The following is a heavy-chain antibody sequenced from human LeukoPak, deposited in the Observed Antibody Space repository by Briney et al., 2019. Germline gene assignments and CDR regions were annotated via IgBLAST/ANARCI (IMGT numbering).Heavy chain of an antibody. CDR1: GFSFSSYG. Sequence: GGSLRLSCAASGFSFSSYGMSWVRQAPGKGLEWVSAISGSGGTTYYADSVKGRFTISRDNSKNTLYLQMNSLRAEDTAVYYCATEGNYCSSTFCYQDYWGQGTLVTVSS. CDR3: ATEGNYCSSTFCYQDY. J-gene: IGHJ4*02. D-gene: IGHD2-2*01. V-gene: IGHV3-23*01. CDR2: ISGSGGTT.